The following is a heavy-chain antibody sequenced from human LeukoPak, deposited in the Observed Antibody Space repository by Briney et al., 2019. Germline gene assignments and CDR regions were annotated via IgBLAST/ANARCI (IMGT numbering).Heavy chain of an antibody. CDR3: AREAY. V-gene: IGHV3-7*01. CDR2: VKEDGSQK. CDR1: GLTFSRYW. J-gene: IGHJ4*02. Sequence: GGSLRLSCAASGLTFSRYWMRGVRPAAGKGLEWVASVKEDGSQKNYADTVKGRFSISRDNAKKSLVLQVNSLRADDPAVYYCAREAYWGPGPLVTVSS.